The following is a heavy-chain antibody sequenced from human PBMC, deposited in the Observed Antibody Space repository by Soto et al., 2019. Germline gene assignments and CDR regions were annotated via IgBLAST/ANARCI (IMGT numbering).Heavy chain of an antibody. CDR1: GGSVSSGSYY. V-gene: IGHV4-61*01. CDR3: ARVKCSGGSCDKPFDY. J-gene: IGHJ4*02. D-gene: IGHD2-15*01. CDR2: IYYSGST. Sequence: PSETLSLTCTVSGGSVSSGSYYWSWIRQPPGKGLEWIGYIYYSGSTSYNLSLKSRATTSLDTSKNQFSLKLNSVTAADTAVYYCARVKCSGGSCDKPFDYWGQGTLVTVSS.